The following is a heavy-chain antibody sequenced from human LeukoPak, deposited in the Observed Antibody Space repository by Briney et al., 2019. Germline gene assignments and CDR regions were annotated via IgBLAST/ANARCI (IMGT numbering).Heavy chain of an antibody. D-gene: IGHD3-22*01. J-gene: IGHJ4*02. Sequence: GGSLRLSCAASGLTFSSNWMHWVRQAPGKGLVWVSRIKTDGSYTTYADSVKGRFTISRDNTKNTLYLQMNSLRAEDTAVYYCAGGDSGYSRFWGQGTLVTVSS. CDR3: AGGDSGYSRF. V-gene: IGHV3-74*01. CDR1: GLTFSSNW. CDR2: IKTDGSYT.